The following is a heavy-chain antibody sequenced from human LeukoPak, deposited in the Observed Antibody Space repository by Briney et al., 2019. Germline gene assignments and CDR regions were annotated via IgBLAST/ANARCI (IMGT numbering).Heavy chain of an antibody. V-gene: IGHV4-39*01. D-gene: IGHD4-23*01. Sequence: PSETLSLTCIVSGDSVSSSRYYWGWIRQPPGRGLEWIGSIYYSGTTYYNPSLKSRVTMSVDTSKNQFSLKLSSVTAADTAIYYCARHYYGGSGAFDIWGQGTMVTVS. CDR3: ARHYYGGSGAFDI. CDR1: GDSVSSSRYY. CDR2: IYYSGTT. J-gene: IGHJ3*02.